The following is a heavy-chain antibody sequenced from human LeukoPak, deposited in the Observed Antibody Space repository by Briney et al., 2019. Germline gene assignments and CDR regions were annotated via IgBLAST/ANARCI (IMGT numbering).Heavy chain of an antibody. Sequence: SETLSLTCTVSGGSISSYYWSWIRQPPGKGLEWIGYIYYSGSTNYNPSLKSRVTISVDTSKNQFSLKLSSVTAADTAVYYCARDLRLYNWNYVNWFDPWGQGTLVTVSS. V-gene: IGHV4-59*12. CDR3: ARDLRLYNWNYVNWFDP. D-gene: IGHD1-7*01. J-gene: IGHJ5*02. CDR2: IYYSGST. CDR1: GGSISSYY.